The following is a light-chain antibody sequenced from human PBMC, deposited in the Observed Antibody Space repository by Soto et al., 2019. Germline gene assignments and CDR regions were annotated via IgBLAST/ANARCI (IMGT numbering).Light chain of an antibody. CDR2: AAS. V-gene: IGKV1-17*01. CDR3: LHHNSYLAPT. CDR1: QGIRDD. J-gene: IGKJ4*01. Sequence: DIQMTQSPSSLAASVGDRVTITCRASQGIRDDLGWYQQKPGKAPKRLIYAASTLQSGVPSRFSGSRSGTEFTLTISSLQPEDFASYYCLHHNSYLAPTFGGGTKVETK.